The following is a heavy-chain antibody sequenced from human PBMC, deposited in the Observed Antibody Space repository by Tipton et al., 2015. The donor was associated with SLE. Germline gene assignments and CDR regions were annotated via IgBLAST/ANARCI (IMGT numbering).Heavy chain of an antibody. Sequence: SLRLSCAASGFSASTDYMTWVRQAPGKGLEWVSGISGSGGGTYYADSVKGRFSISRDNSKNTVYLQMNSLRAEDTALYYCARGRGVDYWGQGTLVSVSS. CDR1: GFSASTDY. V-gene: IGHV3-23*01. D-gene: IGHD3-10*01. CDR2: ISGSGGGT. J-gene: IGHJ4*02. CDR3: ARGRGVDY.